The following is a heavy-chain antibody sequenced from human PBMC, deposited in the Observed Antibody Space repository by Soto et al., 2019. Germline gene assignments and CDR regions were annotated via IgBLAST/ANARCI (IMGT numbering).Heavy chain of an antibody. Sequence: HPGWSLRLSCTASGFTFRNYAMIWVRQAPGKGLQWVSGISDSGAVIFHADSVRGRFTISRDNSKNTLYLQMNSLRAEDTALYYCAKCVNYDMLTGQGGFYLWGQGTLVTGSS. V-gene: IGHV3-23*01. CDR1: GFTFRNYA. D-gene: IGHD3-9*01. CDR3: AKCVNYDMLTGQGGFYL. CDR2: ISDSGAVI. J-gene: IGHJ5*02.